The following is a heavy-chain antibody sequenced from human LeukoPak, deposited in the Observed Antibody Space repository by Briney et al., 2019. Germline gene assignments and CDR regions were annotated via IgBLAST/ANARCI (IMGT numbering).Heavy chain of an antibody. CDR3: ARSPHILTGENFDF. CDR1: GHTFTDDY. Sequence: ASVKVSCKASGHTFTDDYIHWVRQAPGQGLEWMGWINVNSGGTNYAQKFYARVTMTRDTSISTAYMELSRLRSDDTAVFYCARSPHILTGENFDFWGQGTLVTVSS. J-gene: IGHJ4*02. D-gene: IGHD3-9*01. CDR2: INVNSGGT. V-gene: IGHV1-2*02.